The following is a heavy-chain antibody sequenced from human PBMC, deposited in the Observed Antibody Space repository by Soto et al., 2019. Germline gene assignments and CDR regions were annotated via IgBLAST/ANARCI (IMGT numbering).Heavy chain of an antibody. Sequence: SETLSLTCTVSGGSISSYYWSWIRQPPGKGLEWIVYIYYSGSTNYNPSLKSRVTISVDTSKNQFSLKLSSVTAADTAVYYCASSNIAAAGFNYYGMDVWGRGTTVTVSS. CDR1: GGSISSYY. J-gene: IGHJ6*02. V-gene: IGHV4-59*01. CDR3: ASSNIAAAGFNYYGMDV. CDR2: IYYSGST. D-gene: IGHD6-13*01.